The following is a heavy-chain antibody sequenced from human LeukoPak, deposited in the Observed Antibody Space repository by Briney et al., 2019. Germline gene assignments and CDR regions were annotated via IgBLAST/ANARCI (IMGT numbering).Heavy chain of an antibody. CDR1: DYPFTSYG. D-gene: IGHD4-17*01. J-gene: IGHJ4*02. CDR2: ISSYNGNT. V-gene: IGHV1-18*01. Sequence: GASVKVSCKASDYPFTSYGITWVRQAPGQGLEWMGWISSYNGNTNYAQKFQGRVTMITDTSTRTVYMELRSLRSDDTALYYCARGSTVTPGWVDYWGQGTLITVSS. CDR3: ARGSTVTPGWVDY.